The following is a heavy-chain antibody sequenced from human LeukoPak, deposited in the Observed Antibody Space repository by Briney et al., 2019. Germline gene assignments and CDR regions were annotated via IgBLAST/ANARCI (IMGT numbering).Heavy chain of an antibody. Sequence: SETLSLTCTVSGGSISSYYWSWIRQPPGKGLEWIGYIYYSGSTNYNPSLKSRVSISVDTSKNQFSLKLSSVTAADTAVYYCARDRGYGDYMFDYGGQGTLVTVSS. V-gene: IGHV4-59*01. CDR3: ARDRGYGDYMFDY. CDR2: IYYSGST. D-gene: IGHD4-17*01. CDR1: GGSISSYY. J-gene: IGHJ4*02.